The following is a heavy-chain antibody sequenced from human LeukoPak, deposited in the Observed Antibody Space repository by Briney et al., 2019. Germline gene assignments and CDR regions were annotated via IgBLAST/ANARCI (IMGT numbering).Heavy chain of an antibody. CDR3: ASGCSGGSCYSRPYYYYGMDV. CDR1: GGSISSSSYY. D-gene: IGHD2-15*01. Sequence: SETLSLTCTVSGGSISSSSYYWGWIRQPPGKGLEWIGSIFYNGSTYYNPSLKSRVTISVDTSKNQLSPKLSSVTAADTAVYYCASGCSGGSCYSRPYYYYGMDVWGQGTTVTVSS. J-gene: IGHJ6*02. CDR2: IFYNGST. V-gene: IGHV4-39*07.